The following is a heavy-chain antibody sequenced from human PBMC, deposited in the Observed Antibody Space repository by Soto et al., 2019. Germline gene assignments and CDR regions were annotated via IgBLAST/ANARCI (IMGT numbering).Heavy chain of an antibody. D-gene: IGHD1-7*01. Sequence: PGGSLRLSCAASGFTFDDYTMHWVRQAPGKGLEWVSLISWDGGSTYYADSVKGRFTISRDNSKNSLYLQMNSLRTEDTALYYCATELRSPTDVWGQGTTVTVSS. CDR3: ATELRSPTDV. V-gene: IGHV3-43*01. CDR1: GFTFDDYT. J-gene: IGHJ6*02. CDR2: ISWDGGST.